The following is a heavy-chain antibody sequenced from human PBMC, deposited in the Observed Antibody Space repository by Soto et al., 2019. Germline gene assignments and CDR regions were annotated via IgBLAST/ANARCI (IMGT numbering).Heavy chain of an antibody. D-gene: IGHD3-3*01. V-gene: IGHV4-59*01. J-gene: IGHJ5*02. CDR1: GGSIANCY. CDR3: ARNLHHNKLRSGSAP. Sequence: PSETLSLTCSVSGGSIANCYWSWIRQPPGKGLEWIGYVYYSGSTNYNPSLKSRVTMSVDTSRNLFSLKLTSVTAADTAMYYCARNLHHNKLRSGSAPCGQATPLTVFS. CDR2: VYYSGST.